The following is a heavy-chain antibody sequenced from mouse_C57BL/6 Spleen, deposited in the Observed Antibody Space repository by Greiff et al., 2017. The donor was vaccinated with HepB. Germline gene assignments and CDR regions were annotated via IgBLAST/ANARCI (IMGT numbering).Heavy chain of an antibody. CDR2: ISDGGSYT. J-gene: IGHJ2*01. D-gene: IGHD2-3*01. CDR3: AREVYDGYYVDFDY. CDR1: GFTFSSYA. Sequence: EVQVVESGGGLVKPGGSLKLSCAASGFTFSSYAMSWVRQTPEKRLQWVATISDGGSYTYYPDNVKGRFTISRDNAKNNLYLQMSHLKSEDTAMYYCAREVYDGYYVDFDYWGQGTTLTVSS. V-gene: IGHV5-4*01.